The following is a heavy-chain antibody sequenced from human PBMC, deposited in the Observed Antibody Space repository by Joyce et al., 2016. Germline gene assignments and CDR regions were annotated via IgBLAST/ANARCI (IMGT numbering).Heavy chain of an antibody. D-gene: IGHD2-15*01. Sequence: QVQLVQSGAEVKKPGASVKVSCKASGYTFTSYGISWVRQAPGQGLEWMGGISAYNGNTNYAQKLQGRVTMTTDTSTSTAYMELRSLRSDDTAVYYCAREAYDCSGGSCYSSWFDPWGQGTLVTVSS. J-gene: IGHJ5*02. V-gene: IGHV1-18*01. CDR2: ISAYNGNT. CDR3: AREAYDCSGGSCYSSWFDP. CDR1: GYTFTSYG.